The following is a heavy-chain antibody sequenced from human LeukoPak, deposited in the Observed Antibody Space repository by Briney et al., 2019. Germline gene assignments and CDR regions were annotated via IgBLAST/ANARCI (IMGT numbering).Heavy chain of an antibody. Sequence: GGSLRLSCADSGFTFSNYNMNWVRQAPGKAMEWVTAITSSGTYTFYADSVKGRFTISRDNAKHSLYLQMDSLGPEDTAVYYCARDPYSGNYGTYYYYYMDVWSKGTTVTISS. CDR1: GFTFSNYN. V-gene: IGHV3-21*01. CDR3: ARDPYSGNYGTYYYYYMDV. D-gene: IGHD1-26*01. J-gene: IGHJ6*03. CDR2: ITSSGTYT.